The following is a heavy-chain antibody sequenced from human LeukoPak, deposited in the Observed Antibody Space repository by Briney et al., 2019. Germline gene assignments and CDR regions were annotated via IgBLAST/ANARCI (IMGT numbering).Heavy chain of an antibody. V-gene: IGHV3-23*01. Sequence: GGSLRLSCAASGFTFSSYAMSWVRQAPGKGLEWVSAISGSGGSTYYADSVKGRFTISRDNSKNTLYLQMNSLRDEDTAVYYCAKEEGTIGIVVVITYPFDYWGQGTLVTVSS. D-gene: IGHD3-22*01. CDR2: ISGSGGST. CDR3: AKEEGTIGIVVVITYPFDY. CDR1: GFTFSSYA. J-gene: IGHJ4*02.